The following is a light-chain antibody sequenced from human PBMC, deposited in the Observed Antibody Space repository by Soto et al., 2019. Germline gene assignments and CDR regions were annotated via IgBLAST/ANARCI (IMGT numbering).Light chain of an antibody. CDR1: QSVSSN. J-gene: IGKJ5*01. CDR2: GAS. CDR3: QQYNNGPPN. Sequence: EIVMTQSPATLSVSPGERATLSCRASQSVSSNLAWYQQKPGQAPRLLIYGASTRATGIPARFSGSGSGTEFTLTISSLQSEDFAVYYCQQYNNGPPNFGQGTRLEIK. V-gene: IGKV3-15*01.